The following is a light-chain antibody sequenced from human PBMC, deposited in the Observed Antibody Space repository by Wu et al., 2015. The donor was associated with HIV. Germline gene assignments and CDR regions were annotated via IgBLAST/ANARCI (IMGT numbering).Light chain of an antibody. Sequence: EIMLTQSPGTLSLSPGERATLSCRASQSVSSSYLAWYQQKPGQAPRLLIYGASSRTTGIPDRFSGSGSETDFTLTISRLEPEDFAMYYCQQYGSSRTFGQGTKVEMK. V-gene: IGKV3-20*01. CDR1: QSVSSSY. J-gene: IGKJ1*01. CDR2: GAS. CDR3: QQYGSSRT.